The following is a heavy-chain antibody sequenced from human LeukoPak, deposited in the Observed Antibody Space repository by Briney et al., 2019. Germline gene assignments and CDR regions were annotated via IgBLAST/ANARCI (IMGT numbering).Heavy chain of an antibody. J-gene: IGHJ6*02. CDR3: SRTKMSPYSYYGMDV. Sequence: GGSLRLSCTASGFSFSDYEMNWVRQAPGMGLEWVAFISSSGSTTYYADSVRGRFTLSRDSAKTSLFLQMNSLRAEDTAVYYCSRTKMSPYSYYGMDVWGQGTMVTVSS. CDR2: ISSSGSTT. V-gene: IGHV3-48*03. CDR1: GFSFSDYE. D-gene: IGHD2-8*01.